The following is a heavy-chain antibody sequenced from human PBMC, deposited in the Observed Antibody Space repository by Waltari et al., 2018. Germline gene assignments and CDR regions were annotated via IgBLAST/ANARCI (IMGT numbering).Heavy chain of an antibody. CDR3: ATPFYNWDDPLHS. CDR1: GITFSNFP. Sequence: EVQLLESGGDLVQPGGSLGLSCAASGITFSNFPINWVRLAPGTGLEWVSAITVGDDAHHADSLRGRFTISRDSSKDTVHLQMNGLRVEDTAIYYCATPFYNWDDPLHSWGQGTPVTVSS. V-gene: IGHV3-23*01. J-gene: IGHJ4*02. CDR2: ITVGDDA. D-gene: IGHD1-20*01.